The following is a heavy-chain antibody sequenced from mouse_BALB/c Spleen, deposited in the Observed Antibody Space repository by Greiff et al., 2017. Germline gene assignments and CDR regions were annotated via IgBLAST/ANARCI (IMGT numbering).Heavy chain of an antibody. D-gene: IGHD2-1*01. CDR2: INPSSGYT. CDR3: ARSEGNYA. Sequence: VHLVESGAELARPGASVKMSCKASGYTFTSYTMHWVKQRPGQGLEWIGYINPSSGYTNYNQKFKDKATLTADKSSSTAYMQLSSLTSEDSAVYYCARSEGNYAWGQGTLVTVSA. CDR1: GYTFTSYT. V-gene: IGHV1-4*01. J-gene: IGHJ3*01.